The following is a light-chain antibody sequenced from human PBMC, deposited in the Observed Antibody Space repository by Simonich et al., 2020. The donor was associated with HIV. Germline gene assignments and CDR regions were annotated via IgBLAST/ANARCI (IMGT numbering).Light chain of an antibody. CDR1: QSLLHSNGYNY. CDR3: MQGLQTPYT. CDR2: LGS. Sequence: DIVMTQSPLSLPVTPGEPASISCRSSQSLLHSNGYNYLDWYLQKPGQSPQLLIYLGSNRASGVPDRVSGSGSGTDFTLKISRMEAEDVGVYYCMQGLQTPYTFGQGTKLEIK. J-gene: IGKJ2*01. V-gene: IGKV2-28*01.